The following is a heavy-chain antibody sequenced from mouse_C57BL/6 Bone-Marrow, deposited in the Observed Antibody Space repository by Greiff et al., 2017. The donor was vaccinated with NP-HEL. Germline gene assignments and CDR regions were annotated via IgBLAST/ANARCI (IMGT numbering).Heavy chain of an antibody. Sequence: VQLQQSGAELVRPGSSVKMSCKTSGYTFTSYGINWVKQRPGQGLEWIGYIYIGKGYTEYNEKFKGKATLTSDTSSSTAYMQLSSLTSEDSAIYFCARIYDYDLYAMDYWGQGTSVTVSS. J-gene: IGHJ4*01. CDR3: ARIYDYDLYAMDY. D-gene: IGHD2-4*01. CDR2: IYIGKGYT. V-gene: IGHV1-58*01. CDR1: GYTFTSYG.